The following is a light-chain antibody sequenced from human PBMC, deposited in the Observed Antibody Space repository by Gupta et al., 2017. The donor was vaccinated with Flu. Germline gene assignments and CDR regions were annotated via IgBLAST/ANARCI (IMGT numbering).Light chain of an antibody. V-gene: IGLV2-23*01. J-gene: IGLJ1*01. CDR3: CSHAPGDTYV. CDR2: KGI. CDR1: SSDVGSFDL. Sequence: QSALSQPASVSGPPGQSITISCAGTSSDVGSFDLVSWYQQYPGEAPKVMIYKGINRPSGVSNRFSASKSGNTASLTISGLQVEDEADYYCCSHAPGDTYVFGTGTKVTV.